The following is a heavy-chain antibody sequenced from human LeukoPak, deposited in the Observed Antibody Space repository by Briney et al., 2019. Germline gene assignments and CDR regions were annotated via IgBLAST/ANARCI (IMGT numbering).Heavy chain of an antibody. CDR1: GFTVSSNY. Sequence: GGSLRLSCAASGFTVSSNYMNWVRQAPGKGLEVVSVIYSGGSAYYADSVKGRFTISRDNSKNTLYLQMNSLRADDTAVYYCASQRRVDLGFAFNLWGQGTMVTVSS. D-gene: IGHD3-9*01. J-gene: IGHJ3*01. V-gene: IGHV3-66*04. CDR3: ASQRRVDLGFAFNL. CDR2: IYSGGSA.